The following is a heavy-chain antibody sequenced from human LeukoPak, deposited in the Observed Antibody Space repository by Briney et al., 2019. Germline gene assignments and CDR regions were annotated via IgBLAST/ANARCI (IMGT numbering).Heavy chain of an antibody. CDR2: IIPLFGTV. Sequence: GASVKVSCKASGGTFNTYAISWVRQAPGQGLEWMGGIIPLFGTVNYAQKFLGRVTITADESTSTAYMELSSLRSEDTAVYYCARDKLVYSSGWLFDPWGQGTLVTVSS. D-gene: IGHD6-19*01. CDR3: ARDKLVYSSGWLFDP. CDR1: GGTFNTYA. J-gene: IGHJ5*02. V-gene: IGHV1-69*13.